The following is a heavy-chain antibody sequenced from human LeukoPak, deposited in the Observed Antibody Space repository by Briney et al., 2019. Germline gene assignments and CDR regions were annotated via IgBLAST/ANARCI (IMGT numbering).Heavy chain of an antibody. CDR3: ARAQFTYGSGSSYFDY. J-gene: IGHJ4*02. V-gene: IGHV3-48*01. CDR2: ISSSGPTI. CDR1: GFTFSSFS. Sequence: GGSLRLSCAASGFTFSSFSMNWVRQAPGKGLEWISYISSSGPTIYYADSVKGRFTISRDNSKNTLYLQMNSLRAEDTAVYYCARAQFTYGSGSSYFDYWGRGTLVTVSS. D-gene: IGHD3-10*01.